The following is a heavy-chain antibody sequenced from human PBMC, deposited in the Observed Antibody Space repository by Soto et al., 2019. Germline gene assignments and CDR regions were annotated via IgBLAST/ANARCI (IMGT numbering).Heavy chain of an antibody. J-gene: IGHJ5*02. CDR3: AKVTGIIDPFDP. CDR2: ITDSGGST. V-gene: IGHV3-23*01. Sequence: EVQLLESGGGLVQPGGSLRLSCAASGFTFRNYAMSWVRQAPGMGREWVSSITDSGGSTYYADSVRGRFTISRDNSKTTLYLQMNSLRAEDTAVYYCAKVTGIIDPFDPWGQGTLVTVSS. CDR1: GFTFRNYA.